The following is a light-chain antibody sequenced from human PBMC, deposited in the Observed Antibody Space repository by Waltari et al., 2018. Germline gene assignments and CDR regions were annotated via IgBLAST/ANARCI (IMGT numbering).Light chain of an antibody. CDR3: QQRRDWPIT. J-gene: IGKJ5*01. CDR2: DAS. CDR1: QSVSSY. V-gene: IGKV3-11*01. Sequence: DIVLTQSPASLSLSPGDRATLSCRASQSVSSYLAWYQQKPGQAPRLLIYDASNRATGIPARFSGSGSGTDFTLTISSLEPEDFAVYYCQQRRDWPITFGQGTRLEIK.